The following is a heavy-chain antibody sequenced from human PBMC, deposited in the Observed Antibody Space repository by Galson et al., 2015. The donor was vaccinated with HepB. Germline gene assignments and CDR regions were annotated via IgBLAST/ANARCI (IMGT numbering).Heavy chain of an antibody. Sequence: SLRLSCAASGFTFSSYAMSWVRQAPGKGLEWVSAISGSGGSTYYADSVKGRFTISRDNSKNTLYLQMNSLRAEDTAVYYCAKVEYSSSWASGTFDYWGQGTLV. CDR2: ISGSGGST. CDR3: AKVEYSSSWASGTFDY. D-gene: IGHD6-13*01. CDR1: GFTFSSYA. V-gene: IGHV3-23*01. J-gene: IGHJ4*02.